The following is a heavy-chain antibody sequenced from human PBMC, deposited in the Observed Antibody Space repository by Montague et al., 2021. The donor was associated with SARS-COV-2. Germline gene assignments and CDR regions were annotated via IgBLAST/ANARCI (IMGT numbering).Heavy chain of an antibody. CDR3: AKFSRDSSGVA. V-gene: IGHV3-23*01. CDR2: ISGGGDRK. J-gene: IGHJ5*02. Sequence: SLRLSCAASGFTFSRYTISWVRQAPGKGLEWVSGISGGGDRKYYADSVEGRLTISRDNSKNTVYVQMNSLRAEDTAVYYCAKFSRDSSGVAWGQGTLVTVPS. D-gene: IGHD3-22*01. CDR1: GFTFSRYT.